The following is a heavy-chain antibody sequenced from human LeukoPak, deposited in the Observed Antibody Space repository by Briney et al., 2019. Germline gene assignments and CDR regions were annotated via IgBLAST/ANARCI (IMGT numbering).Heavy chain of an antibody. V-gene: IGHV1-2*02. Sequence: WASVKVSCKASGYTFTGYYMHWVRQAPGQGLEWMGWINPNSGGTNYAQKLQGRVTMTTDTSTSTAYMELRSLGSDDTAVYYCARDQSELLPFDYWGQGTLVTVSS. CDR2: INPNSGGT. D-gene: IGHD1-26*01. J-gene: IGHJ4*02. CDR1: GYTFTGYY. CDR3: ARDQSELLPFDY.